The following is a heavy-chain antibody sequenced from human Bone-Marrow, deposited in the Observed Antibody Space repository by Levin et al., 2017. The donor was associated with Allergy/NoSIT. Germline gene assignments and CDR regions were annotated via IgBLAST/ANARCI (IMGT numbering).Heavy chain of an antibody. CDR2: ISYRGAI. Sequence: PSETLSLTCTVSGDFISTCFYSWIRQPPGKGLEWIGYISYRGAINYNPSLKSRVTISIDTSKKQFSLNLSSVTAADTAMFYCARVCYDSSGYYAAFDTWGQGTMVIVSA. V-gene: IGHV4-59*01. CDR1: GDFISTCF. D-gene: IGHD3-22*01. J-gene: IGHJ3*02. CDR3: ARVCYDSSGYYAAFDT.